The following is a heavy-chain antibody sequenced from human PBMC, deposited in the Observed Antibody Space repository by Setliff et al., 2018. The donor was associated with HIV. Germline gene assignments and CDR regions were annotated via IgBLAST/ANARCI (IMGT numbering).Heavy chain of an antibody. D-gene: IGHD6-13*01. CDR2: INADSGDT. V-gene: IGHV1-3*01. J-gene: IGHJ5*02. Sequence: ASVKVSCKASGYTFTRYAIHWLRQAPGQSLEWMGWINADSGDTKYSQKFQGRLTITRDTSANTVYMELSSLGSEDTAVFYCARDRDSLLIGYTPNNWFDPWGQGTLVTVSS. CDR3: ARDRDSLLIGYTPNNWFDP. CDR1: GYTFTRYA.